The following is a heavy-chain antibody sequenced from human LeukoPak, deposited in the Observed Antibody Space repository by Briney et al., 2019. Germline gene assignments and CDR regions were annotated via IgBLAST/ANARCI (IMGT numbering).Heavy chain of an antibody. J-gene: IGHJ4*02. V-gene: IGHV1-46*01. Sequence: ASVKVSCKASGYTFTRYYMHWVRQAPGQGLEWMGIINPSGGSTSYAQKFQGRVTMTRDMSTSTVYMELSSLRSEDTAVYYCAKDTGSGYDYFSYYFDYWGQGTLVTVSS. CDR1: GYTFTRYY. CDR2: INPSGGST. CDR3: AKDTGSGYDYFSYYFDY. D-gene: IGHD5-12*01.